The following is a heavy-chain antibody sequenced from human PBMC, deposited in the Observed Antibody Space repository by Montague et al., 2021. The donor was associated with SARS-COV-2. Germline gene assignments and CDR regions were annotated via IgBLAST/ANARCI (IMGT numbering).Heavy chain of an antibody. J-gene: IGHJ3*02. CDR2: IDWDDDK. D-gene: IGHD3-22*01. CDR3: ARTPYYYDSSGYYYGAFDI. Sequence: PALVKPTQTLTLTCTFSGFSLSTSGMCVSWIRQPPGKALEWLARIDWDDDKYYSTSLKTRLTISKDTSKNQVVLTMTNMDPVDTATYYCARTPYYYDSSGYYYGAFDIWGPGAMVTVSS. V-gene: IGHV2-70*11. CDR1: GFSLSTSGMC.